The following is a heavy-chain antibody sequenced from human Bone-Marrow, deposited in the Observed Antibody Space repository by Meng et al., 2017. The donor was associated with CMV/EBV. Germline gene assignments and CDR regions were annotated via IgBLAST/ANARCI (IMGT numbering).Heavy chain of an antibody. CDR1: GFIFSSYE. V-gene: IGHV3-48*03. CDR3: ARVTRWLGLDF. Sequence: EGSLRLSCVASGFIFSSYEMTWVRQAPGKGLEWLAHISSGATNTYHADSVKDRFTISRDNAKNSLYLQMNSLSDEDTAGYYCARVTRWLGLDFWGQGTLVTVSS. D-gene: IGHD4-23*01. CDR2: ISSGATNT. J-gene: IGHJ4*02.